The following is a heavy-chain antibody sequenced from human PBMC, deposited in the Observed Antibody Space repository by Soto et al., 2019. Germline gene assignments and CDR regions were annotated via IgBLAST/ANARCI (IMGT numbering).Heavy chain of an antibody. V-gene: IGHV4-59*12. Sequence: PSETLSLTCTFSGSSIIGYYWTWSRQSPERGLEWIGYIHYGGSANSNPSLNRRLTMSVDRSKSQFSMKLASVTAADTAVYYCARGTAGSGLNWFDPWGQGTLVTVSS. CDR2: IHYGGSA. J-gene: IGHJ5*02. D-gene: IGHD6-19*01. CDR3: ARGTAGSGLNWFDP. CDR1: GSSIIGYY.